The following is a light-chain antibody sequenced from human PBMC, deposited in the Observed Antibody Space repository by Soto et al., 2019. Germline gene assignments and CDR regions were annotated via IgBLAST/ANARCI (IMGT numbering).Light chain of an antibody. CDR2: DAS. J-gene: IGKJ1*01. V-gene: IGKV1-39*01. Sequence: IEVTQSPSSLAASVGDRVTITCRASQTISTYVNWYRQKSGAAPELLIYDASTLQSGVPSRFRGGGSGTDFTLTISSLQLDDFATYYCQQSYNTPLTVGQGTKVDSK. CDR1: QTISTY. CDR3: QQSYNTPLT.